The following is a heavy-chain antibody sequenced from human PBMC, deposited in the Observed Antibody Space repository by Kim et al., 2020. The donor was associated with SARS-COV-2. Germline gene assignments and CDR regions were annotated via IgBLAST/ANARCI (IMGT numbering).Heavy chain of an antibody. J-gene: IGHJ4*02. CDR3: AREGSYDSSGYKNDYFDY. CDR2: IIPIFGTA. CDR1: GGTFSSYA. D-gene: IGHD3-22*01. Sequence: SVKVSCKASGGTFSSYAISWVRQAPGQGLEWMGGIIPIFGTANYAQKFQGRVTITADESTSTAYMELSSLRSEDTAVYYCAREGSYDSSGYKNDYFDYWGQGTLVTVSS. V-gene: IGHV1-69*13.